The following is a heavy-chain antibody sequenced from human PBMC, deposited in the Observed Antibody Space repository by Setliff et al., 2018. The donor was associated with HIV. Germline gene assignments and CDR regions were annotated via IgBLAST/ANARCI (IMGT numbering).Heavy chain of an antibody. Sequence: GESLKISCKGSGYSFTNYWIGWVRQMPGKGLEWMGIIYPGDSDTRYSPSFQGQVTISADKSISTAYLQWSSLKASDTAMYYCARDSDQAATGRYGMDVWGQGTTVTVSS. V-gene: IGHV5-51*01. CDR1: GYSFTNYW. J-gene: IGHJ6*02. CDR2: IYPGDSDT. CDR3: ARDSDQAATGRYGMDV. D-gene: IGHD6-13*01.